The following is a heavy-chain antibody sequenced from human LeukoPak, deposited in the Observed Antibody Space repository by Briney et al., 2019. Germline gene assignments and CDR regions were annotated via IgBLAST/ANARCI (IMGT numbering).Heavy chain of an antibody. CDR2: IGIAGDT. CDR3: AKDRIGSFPNHFDN. CDR1: GFTFSSYD. J-gene: IGHJ4*02. V-gene: IGHV3-13*01. Sequence: GGSLRLSCAASGFTFSSYDMHWVRQATGKGLEWVSAIGIAGDTYYPGSVKGRFTTSRENAKNSLYLQMNSLRAEDTAVYYCAKDRIGSFPNHFDNWGQGTLVTVSS. D-gene: IGHD1-1*01.